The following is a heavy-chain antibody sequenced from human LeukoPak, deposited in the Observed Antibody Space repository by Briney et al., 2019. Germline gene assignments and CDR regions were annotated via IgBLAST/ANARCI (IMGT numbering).Heavy chain of an antibody. CDR1: GYSFTSYW. CDR2: IYPGDSDT. CDR3: ASLNYYDSSGLYYFDY. J-gene: IGHJ4*02. D-gene: IGHD3-22*01. Sequence: GESLQISCQGSGYSFTSYWIGWVRQMPGKGLEWMGIIYPGDSDTRYSPSFQGQVTISADKSISTAYLQWSSLKASDTAMYYCASLNYYDSSGLYYFDYWGQGTLVTVSS. V-gene: IGHV5-51*01.